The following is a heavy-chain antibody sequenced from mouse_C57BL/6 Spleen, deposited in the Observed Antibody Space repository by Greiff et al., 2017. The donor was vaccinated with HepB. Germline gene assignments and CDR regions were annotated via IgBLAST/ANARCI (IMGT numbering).Heavy chain of an antibody. CDR1: GYTFTSYW. CDR2: IDPSDSYT. J-gene: IGHJ4*01. D-gene: IGHD4-1*01. V-gene: IGHV1-59*01. CDR3: AREANWTDYYAMDY. Sequence: QVQLQQPGAELVRPGTSVKLSCKASGYTFTSYWMHWVKQRPGQGLEWIGVIDPSDSYTNYNQKFKGKATLTVDTSSSTAYMQLSSLTSEDSAVYYCAREANWTDYYAMDYWGQGTSVTVSS.